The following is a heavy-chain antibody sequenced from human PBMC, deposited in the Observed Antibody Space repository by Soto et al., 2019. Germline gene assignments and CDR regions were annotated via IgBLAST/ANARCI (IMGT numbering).Heavy chain of an antibody. CDR1: GGSISSYY. CDR3: ARRKDFTGWFDP. J-gene: IGHJ5*02. D-gene: IGHD3-9*01. V-gene: IGHV4-59*01. CDR2: IYYSGST. Sequence: PSETLSLTFTVSGGSISSYYWSWIRQPPGKGLEWIGYIYYSGSTNYNPSLKSRVTISVDTSKNQFSLKLSSVTAADTAVYYCARRKDFTGWFDPWGQGTLVTVSS.